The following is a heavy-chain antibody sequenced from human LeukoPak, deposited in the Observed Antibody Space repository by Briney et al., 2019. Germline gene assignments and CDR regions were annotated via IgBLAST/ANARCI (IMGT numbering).Heavy chain of an antibody. V-gene: IGHV3-11*01. CDR1: GFTFSDYY. CDR3: ARVFRGSGSYYAIGTFDL. Sequence: GGSLRLSCAASGFTFSDYYMTWIRQAPGKGLEWVSYISSSVTTIYYADSVMGRFTISRDNAKNSMYLQMNSLRAEDTAVYYCARVFRGSGSYYAIGTFDLWGQGTQVTVSS. J-gene: IGHJ5*02. D-gene: IGHD3-10*01. CDR2: ISSSVTTI.